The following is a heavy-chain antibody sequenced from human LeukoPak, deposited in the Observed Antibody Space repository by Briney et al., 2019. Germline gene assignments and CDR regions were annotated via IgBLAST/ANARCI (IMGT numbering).Heavy chain of an antibody. CDR1: GFTFSSYS. CDR2: ISSNSSYI. CDR3: ARTPRETSYYYDSSGYSYYYYYGMDV. V-gene: IGHV3-21*01. Sequence: GSLRLSCAASGFTFSSYSMNWVRQAPGKGLEWVSSISSNSSYIYYADSVKGRFTISRDNAKNSLYLQMNSLRAEDTAVYYCARTPRETSYYYDSSGYSYYYYYGMDVWGQGTTVTVSS. D-gene: IGHD3-22*01. J-gene: IGHJ6*02.